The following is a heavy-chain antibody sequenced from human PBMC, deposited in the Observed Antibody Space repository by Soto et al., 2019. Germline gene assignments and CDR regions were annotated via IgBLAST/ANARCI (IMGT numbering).Heavy chain of an antibody. D-gene: IGHD2-15*01. CDR3: ARHLTYCSAGSCYSDFPYYGMDV. V-gene: IGHV4-39*01. Sequence: SETLSLTCTVSGGSISSSSRHWGWIRQPPGKGLEWIGSIFYSGSTYYNPSLKSRVTISVDTSKNQFSLKLSSVTAADTAVYYCARHLTYCSAGSCYSDFPYYGMDVWGQGTTVTVSS. CDR2: IFYSGST. J-gene: IGHJ6*02. CDR1: GGSISSSSRH.